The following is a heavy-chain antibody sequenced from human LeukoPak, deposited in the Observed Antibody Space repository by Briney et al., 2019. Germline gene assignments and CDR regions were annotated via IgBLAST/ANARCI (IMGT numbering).Heavy chain of an antibody. CDR2: IIPILGIA. V-gene: IGHV1-69*02. J-gene: IGHJ6*03. CDR1: GGTFSSYT. CDR3: ARVWQLVPYYYYYMDV. Sequence: GASVKVSCKASGGTFSSYTISWVRQAPGQGLEWMGRIIPILGIANYAQKFQGRVTITADKSTSTAYMELRSLRSDDTAVYYCARVWQLVPYYYYYMDVWGKGTTVTVSS. D-gene: IGHD6-6*01.